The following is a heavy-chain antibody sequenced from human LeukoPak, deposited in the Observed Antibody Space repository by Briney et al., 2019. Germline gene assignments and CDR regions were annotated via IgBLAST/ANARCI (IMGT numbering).Heavy chain of an antibody. CDR1: GFTFSDAS. CDR3: ARDRFKELGI. V-gene: IGHV4-4*02. Sequence: PGGSLRLSCATSGFTFSDASMNWVRQAPGMGLEWIGEIYHSGSTNYNPSLKSRVTISVDKSKNQFSLKLSSVTAADTAVYYCARDRFKELGIWGQGTLVTVSS. J-gene: IGHJ4*02. D-gene: IGHD1-26*01. CDR2: IYHSGST.